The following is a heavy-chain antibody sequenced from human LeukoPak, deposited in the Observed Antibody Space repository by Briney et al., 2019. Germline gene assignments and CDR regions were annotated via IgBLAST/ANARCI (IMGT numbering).Heavy chain of an antibody. V-gene: IGHV3-23*01. CDR1: GFTFSNYA. J-gene: IGHJ4*02. CDR2: ITGSGDIT. D-gene: IGHD6-13*01. Sequence: GGSLRLSCAVSGFTFSNYALSWVRQAPGKGLEWLSAITGSGDITYYADSVKGRFTVSRDISKNTLYLQMNSLRAEDAALYYCAKGITAADTGLDYWGQGTLVTVSS. CDR3: AKGITAADTGLDY.